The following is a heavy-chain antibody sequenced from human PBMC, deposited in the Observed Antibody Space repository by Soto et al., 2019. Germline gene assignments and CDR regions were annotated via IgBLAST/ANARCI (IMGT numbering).Heavy chain of an antibody. CDR1: GFTFSSYW. D-gene: IGHD3-22*01. J-gene: IGHJ6*02. CDR3: ARFYYDSSGYLTSPYYYYYGMDV. CDR2: IKQDGSEK. Sequence: GSLRLSCAASGFTFSSYWMSWVRQAPGKGLEWVANIKQDGSEKYYVDSVKGRFTISRDNAKNSLYLQMNSLRAEDTAVYYCARFYYDSSGYLTSPYYYYYGMDVWGQGTTVTVSS. V-gene: IGHV3-7*04.